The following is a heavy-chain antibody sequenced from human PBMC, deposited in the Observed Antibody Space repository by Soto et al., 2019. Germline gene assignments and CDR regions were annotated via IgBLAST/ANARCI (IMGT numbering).Heavy chain of an antibody. D-gene: IGHD2-2*01. V-gene: IGHV3-23*01. CDR2: ISGSGGST. CDR1: GFTFSSYA. CDR3: AKDLVSIVVVPAARASYYYYGMDV. J-gene: IGHJ6*02. Sequence: EVQLLESGGGLVQPGGSLRLSCAASGFTFSSYAMSWVRQAPGKGLEWVSAISGSGGSTYYADSVKGRFTISRDNSKNTLYLQMNRLRAEDTAVYYCAKDLVSIVVVPAARASYYYYGMDVWGQGTTVTVSS.